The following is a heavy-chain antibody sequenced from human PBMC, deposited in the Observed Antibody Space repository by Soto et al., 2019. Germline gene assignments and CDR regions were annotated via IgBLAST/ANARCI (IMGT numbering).Heavy chain of an antibody. Sequence: SETQSVTCAIADGSISSSSYYWGWIRQPPGKGLEWIGSIYYSGSTYYNPSLKSRVTISVDTSKNQFSLKLSSVTAADTAVYYWARQYNWNHYYFDYWGQGTLVTVSS. CDR2: IYYSGST. J-gene: IGHJ4*02. D-gene: IGHD1-20*01. V-gene: IGHV4-39*01. CDR1: DGSISSSSYY. CDR3: ARQYNWNHYYFDY.